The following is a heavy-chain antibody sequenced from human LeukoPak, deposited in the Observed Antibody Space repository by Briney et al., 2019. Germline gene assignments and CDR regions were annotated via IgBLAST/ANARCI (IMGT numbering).Heavy chain of an antibody. V-gene: IGHV4-31*03. Sequence: PSETLSLTCPVSGGSISSGGYYCSWIRQHPGKGLEWIGYIYYSGSTYYNPSLKSRVTISVDTSKNQFSLKLSSVTAADTAVYYCASLLPLRTFSFDYWGQGTLVTVSS. CDR3: ASLLPLRTFSFDY. D-gene: IGHD3-16*01. CDR2: IYYSGST. CDR1: GGSISSGGYY. J-gene: IGHJ4*02.